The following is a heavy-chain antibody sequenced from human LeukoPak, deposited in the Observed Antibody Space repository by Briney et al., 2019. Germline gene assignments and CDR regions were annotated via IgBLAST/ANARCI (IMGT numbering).Heavy chain of an antibody. D-gene: IGHD7-27*01. V-gene: IGHV4-4*02. CDR3: ARAPPWALDY. CDR1: GGSIIRNNW. Sequence: PSETLSLTCAVSGGSIIRNNWWSWVRQPPGKGLEWIGEIHHSGSTNYNTSLKSRVTISLDKSKNQFSLTFSSVTAADTAVYFCARAPPWALDYWGPGNLATVSS. J-gene: IGHJ4*02. CDR2: IHHSGST.